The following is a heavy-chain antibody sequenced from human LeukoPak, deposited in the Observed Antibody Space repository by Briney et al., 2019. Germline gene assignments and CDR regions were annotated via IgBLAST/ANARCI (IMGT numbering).Heavy chain of an antibody. Sequence: ASVKVSCKASGYTFTGYYMHWVRQAPGQGLEWMGWMNPNSGVTNYAQKFQGRVTMTRDTSISTAYMELSRLRSDDTAVYYCARAALGYSSTWDYYYYMDVWGKGTTVTVSS. CDR2: MNPNSGVT. J-gene: IGHJ6*03. D-gene: IGHD6-13*01. CDR1: GYTFTGYY. CDR3: ARAALGYSSTWDYYYYMDV. V-gene: IGHV1-2*02.